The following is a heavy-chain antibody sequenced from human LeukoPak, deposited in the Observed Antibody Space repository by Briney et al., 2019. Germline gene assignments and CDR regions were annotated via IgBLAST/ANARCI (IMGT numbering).Heavy chain of an antibody. CDR1: GGTFSSYA. V-gene: IGHV1-69*05. D-gene: IGHD6-13*01. J-gene: IGHJ3*02. CDR2: IIPIFGTA. Sequence: SVKVSXKASGGTFSSYAISWVRQAPGQGLEWMGGIIPIFGTANYAQKFQGRVTITTDESTSTAYMELSSLRSEDTAVYYCASDSSSWTLDAFDIWGQGTMVTVSS. CDR3: ASDSSSWTLDAFDI.